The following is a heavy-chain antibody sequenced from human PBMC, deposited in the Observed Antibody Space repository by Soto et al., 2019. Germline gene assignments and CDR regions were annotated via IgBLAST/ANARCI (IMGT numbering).Heavy chain of an antibody. V-gene: IGHV4-59*01. Sequence: SETLSLTCTVSGGSIANYYWSWIRQPPGKGLEWIGYVYDSGSATYNPSLKSRITISVDTSKNQFSLKLNSVTAADTAVYYCARDGYPYSIAVWGQGTLVTLSS. D-gene: IGHD6-25*01. CDR3: ARDGYPYSIAV. CDR1: GGSIANYY. J-gene: IGHJ4*02. CDR2: VYDSGSA.